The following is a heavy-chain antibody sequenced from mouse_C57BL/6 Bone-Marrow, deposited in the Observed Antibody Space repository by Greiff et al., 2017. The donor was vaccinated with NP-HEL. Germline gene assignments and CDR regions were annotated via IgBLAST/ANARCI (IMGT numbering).Heavy chain of an antibody. CDR2: ISYSGST. CDR3: ARSPLWLRRKYYAMDY. D-gene: IGHD2-2*01. J-gene: IGHJ4*01. CDR1: GYSITSDY. Sequence: EVQLVESGPGLAKPSQTLSLTCSVTGYSITSDYWNWIRKFPGNKLEYMGYISYSGSTYYNPSLNSRISITRDTSKNQYYLQLNSVTTEDTATYYCARSPLWLRRKYYAMDYWGQGTSVTVSS. V-gene: IGHV3-8*01.